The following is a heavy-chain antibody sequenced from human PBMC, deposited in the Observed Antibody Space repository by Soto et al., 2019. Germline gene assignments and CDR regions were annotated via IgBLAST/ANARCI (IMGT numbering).Heavy chain of an antibody. CDR1: GFTFSSYA. D-gene: IGHD3-22*01. Sequence: GGSLRLSCAASGFTFSSYAMSWVRQAPGKGLEWVSAISGSGGSTYYADSVKGRFTISRDNSKNTLYLQMNSLRAEDTAVYYCAKDYLILYYYDSSDAFDIWGQGTMVTVSS. V-gene: IGHV3-23*01. CDR3: AKDYLILYYYDSSDAFDI. J-gene: IGHJ3*02. CDR2: ISGSGGST.